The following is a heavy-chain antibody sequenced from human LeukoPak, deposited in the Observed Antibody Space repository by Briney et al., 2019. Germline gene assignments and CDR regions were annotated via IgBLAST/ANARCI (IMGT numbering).Heavy chain of an antibody. CDR3: ARERGEEYSSGWYKTNFFDT. D-gene: IGHD6-19*01. CDR1: GDSTSSRSYY. V-gene: IGHV4-39*02. CDR2: MYYSGST. Sequence: SETLSLTCTVSGDSTSSRSYYWGWIRQPPGKGLEWIGSMYYSGSTYYNSSLKSRVTISGDTYKNQFSLKLSSVTAADTAVYYCARERGEEYSSGWYKTNFFDTWGQGTRVTVSS. J-gene: IGHJ4*02.